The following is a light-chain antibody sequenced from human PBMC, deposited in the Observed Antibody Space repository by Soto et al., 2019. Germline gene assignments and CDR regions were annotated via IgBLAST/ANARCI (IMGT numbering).Light chain of an antibody. Sequence: SYELTQPPSVSVAPGKTARFTCGGNKIGSKSVHWYQQKPGQAPVLVIYYDSDRPSGIPERFSGSNSGNTATLTISRVEAGDEADYYCQVWDSRSDHVVFGGGTKLTVL. J-gene: IGLJ2*01. V-gene: IGLV3-21*04. CDR3: QVWDSRSDHVV. CDR2: YDS. CDR1: KIGSKS.